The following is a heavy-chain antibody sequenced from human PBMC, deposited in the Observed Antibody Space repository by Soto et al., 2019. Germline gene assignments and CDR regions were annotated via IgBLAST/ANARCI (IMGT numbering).Heavy chain of an antibody. CDR1: GFTFSSYS. CDR2: ISSSSGYI. D-gene: IGHD6-6*01. J-gene: IGHJ4*02. Sequence: LRLSCAASGFTFSSYSMNWVRQAPGKGLEWVSAISSSSGYIDYADSVEGRFTISRDNAKNSLYLQMNSLRAEDTALYYCAKDIAARPPYYCDYWGQGTLVTVSS. CDR3: AKDIAARPPYYCDY. V-gene: IGHV3-21*04.